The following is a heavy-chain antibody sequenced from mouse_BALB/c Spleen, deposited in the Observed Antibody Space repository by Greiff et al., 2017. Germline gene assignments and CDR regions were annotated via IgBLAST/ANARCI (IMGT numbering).Heavy chain of an antibody. J-gene: IGHJ4*01. Sequence: EVQRVESGGGLVKPGGSLKLSCAASGFTFSSYAMSWVRQSPEKRLEWVAEISSGGSYTYYPDTVTGRFTISRDNAKNTLYLEMSSLRSEDTAMYYCARSGGTTATMDYWGQGTSVTVSS. CDR2: ISSGGSYT. D-gene: IGHD1-2*01. CDR1: GFTFSSYA. CDR3: ARSGGTTATMDY. V-gene: IGHV5-9-4*01.